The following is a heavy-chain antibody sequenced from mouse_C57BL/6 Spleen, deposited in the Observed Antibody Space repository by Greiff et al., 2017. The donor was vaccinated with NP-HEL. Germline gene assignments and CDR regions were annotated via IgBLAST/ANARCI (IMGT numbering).Heavy chain of an antibody. CDR3: APYYYGSSYEYYFDY. D-gene: IGHD1-1*01. Sequence: QVQLQQSGAELVKPGASVKISCKASGYAFSSYWMNWVKQRPGKGLEWIGQIYPGDGDTNYNGKFKGKATLTADKSSSTAYMQLSSLTSEDSAVYFCAPYYYGSSYEYYFDYWGQGTTLTVSS. CDR2: IYPGDGDT. CDR1: GYAFSSYW. V-gene: IGHV1-80*01. J-gene: IGHJ2*01.